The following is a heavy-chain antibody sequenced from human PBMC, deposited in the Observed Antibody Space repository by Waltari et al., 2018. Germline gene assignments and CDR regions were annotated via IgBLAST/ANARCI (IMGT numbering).Heavy chain of an antibody. CDR1: GFTFTPYS. Sequence: QEQLVESGGGVVPPGQSLTLSCAASGFTFTPYSLHWVRQAPGRGLQWVAVISSNGNTKDYADAVKGRFTISRDNSRNILHLQMNSLRPEDMAVYFCARVWRDFFYYSMDVWGQGTTVTVSS. V-gene: IGHV3-30*16. CDR2: ISSNGNTK. J-gene: IGHJ6*03. CDR3: ARVWRDFFYYSMDV.